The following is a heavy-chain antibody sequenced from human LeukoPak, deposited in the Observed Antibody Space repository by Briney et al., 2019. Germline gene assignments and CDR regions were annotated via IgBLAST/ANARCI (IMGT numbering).Heavy chain of an antibody. Sequence: GGSLRLSCAASGFTFNNYPMSWVRQAPGKGLEWISVISGSSVDIAYAEYVKGRFTIFRDNSRNTLYLQMNSLRAEDTAVYYCAKTIWDSRGNYYDCWGQGTLVTVSS. CDR1: GFTFNNYP. D-gene: IGHD3-22*01. J-gene: IGHJ4*02. V-gene: IGHV3-23*01. CDR3: AKTIWDSRGNYYDC. CDR2: ISGSSVDI.